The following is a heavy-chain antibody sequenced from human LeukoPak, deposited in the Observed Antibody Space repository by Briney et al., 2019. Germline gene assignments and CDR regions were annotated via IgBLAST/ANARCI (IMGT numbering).Heavy chain of an antibody. CDR1: GDSISSSGYY. Sequence: SETLSLTCTVSGDSISSSGYYWGWIRQPPGKGLEWIGSVYYSGSTYYNPSLKSRVTISVDTSKNQFSLKLSSVTAADPAVYYCARIYYGLGVYFDYWGQGTLVTVSS. CDR3: ARIYYGLGVYFDY. J-gene: IGHJ4*02. V-gene: IGHV4-39*01. CDR2: VYYSGST. D-gene: IGHD3-10*01.